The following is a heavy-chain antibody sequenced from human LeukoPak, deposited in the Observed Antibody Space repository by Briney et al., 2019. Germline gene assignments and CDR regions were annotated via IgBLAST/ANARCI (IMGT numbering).Heavy chain of an antibody. CDR2: IWSDGNNR. Sequence: GGSLRLSCAASGFTFRNYGMHWVRQATGKGLEWVSFIWSDGNNRFYADSVKGRFTISRDNSKNMLYLQMDSLRPEDTAVYYCAKDPGASVSGVHMDTWGEGTTGTVSS. CDR3: AKDPGASVSGVHMDT. V-gene: IGHV3-30*02. D-gene: IGHD2-8*02. J-gene: IGHJ6*03. CDR1: GFTFRNYG.